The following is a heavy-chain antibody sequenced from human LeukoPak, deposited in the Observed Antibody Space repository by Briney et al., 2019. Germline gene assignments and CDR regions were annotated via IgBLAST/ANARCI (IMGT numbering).Heavy chain of an antibody. D-gene: IGHD3-22*01. CDR3: ARDPYYDSSGYTYFDY. V-gene: IGHV1-8*01. Sequence: ASVKVSCKASGYTFTSYDINWVRQATGQGLEWMGWMNSNSGNTGYAQKFQGRVTMTRNTSISTAYMELSSLRSEDTAVYYCARDPYYDSSGYTYFDYWGQGTLVTVSS. J-gene: IGHJ4*02. CDR1: GYTFTSYD. CDR2: MNSNSGNT.